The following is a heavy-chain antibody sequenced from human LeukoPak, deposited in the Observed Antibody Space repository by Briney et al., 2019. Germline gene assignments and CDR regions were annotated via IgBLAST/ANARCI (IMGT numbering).Heavy chain of an antibody. CDR2: ISSNGGST. Sequence: GGSLRLSCSASGFTFSSYAMHWVRQAPGKGLEYVSAISSNGGSTYYADSVKGRFTISRDNSKNTLYLQMSSLRAEDTAVYFCVKDRGQLLFGYWGQGTLVTVSS. J-gene: IGHJ4*02. D-gene: IGHD2-2*01. V-gene: IGHV3-64D*06. CDR3: VKDRGQLLFGY. CDR1: GFTFSSYA.